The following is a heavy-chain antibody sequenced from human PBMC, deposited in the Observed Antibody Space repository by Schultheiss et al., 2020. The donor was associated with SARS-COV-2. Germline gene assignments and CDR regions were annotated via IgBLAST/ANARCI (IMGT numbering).Heavy chain of an antibody. CDR2: IWYDGSNK. V-gene: IGHV3-33*08. CDR3: AREAQWLPQGLDY. D-gene: IGHD6-19*01. CDR1: GFTFSSYG. J-gene: IGHJ4*02. Sequence: GGSLRLSCAASGFTFSSYGMHWVRQAPGKGLEWVTVIWYDGSNKYYADSVKGRFTISRDNSKNTLYLQMNSLRAEDTAVYYCAREAQWLPQGLDYWGQGTLVTVS.